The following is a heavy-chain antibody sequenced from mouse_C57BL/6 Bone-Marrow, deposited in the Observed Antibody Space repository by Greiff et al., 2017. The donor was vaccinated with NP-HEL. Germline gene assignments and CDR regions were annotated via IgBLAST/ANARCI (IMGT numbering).Heavy chain of an antibody. CDR2: IHPNSGST. Sequence: QVQLQQPGAELVKPGASVKLSCKASGYTFTSYWMHWVKQRPGQGLEWIGMIHPNSGSTNYNEKFKSKATLTVDKSSSTAYMQLSSLTSEDSAVYYCAREGRNSKEVDYGGQGTTLTVSS. CDR1: GYTFTSYW. J-gene: IGHJ2*01. V-gene: IGHV1-64*01. CDR3: AREGRNSKEVDY.